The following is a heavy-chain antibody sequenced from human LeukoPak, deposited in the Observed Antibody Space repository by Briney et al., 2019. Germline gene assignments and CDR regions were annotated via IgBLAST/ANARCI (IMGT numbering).Heavy chain of an antibody. Sequence: GESLKISCKGSGYSFTSYWMSWVRQAPGKGLEWVANIKQEGNEKYYVDSVKGRFTISRDNAKNSVYLQMNSLRAEDTAVYYCARDGRYYDSNGYYSFGFDYWGQGTLVTVSS. D-gene: IGHD3-22*01. V-gene: IGHV3-7*05. CDR1: GYSFTSYW. CDR2: IKQEGNEK. CDR3: ARDGRYYDSNGYYSFGFDY. J-gene: IGHJ4*02.